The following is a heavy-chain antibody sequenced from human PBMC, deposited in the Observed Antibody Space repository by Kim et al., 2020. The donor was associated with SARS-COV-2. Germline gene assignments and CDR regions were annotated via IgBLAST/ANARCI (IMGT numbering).Heavy chain of an antibody. V-gene: IGHV3-11*04. D-gene: IGHD6-19*01. CDR3: ALLHSYSSAH. CDR2: IFGSDGVV. Sequence: GGSLRLSCAASGLNFNIQYMTWIRQAPGKGLEWVSFIFGSDGVVCYADSVRGRFTISRDNAKNTVYLQMNSLRAEDTAIYYCALLHSYSSAHWVKGTLVT. J-gene: IGHJ4*02. CDR1: GLNFNIQY.